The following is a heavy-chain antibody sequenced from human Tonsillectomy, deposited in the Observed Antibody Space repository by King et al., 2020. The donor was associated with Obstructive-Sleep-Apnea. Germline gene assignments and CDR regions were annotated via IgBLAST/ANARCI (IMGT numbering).Heavy chain of an antibody. V-gene: IGHV4-59*01. Sequence: VQLQESGPGLVKPSETLSLTCTVSGGSINSYFWSWIRQPPGKGLEWIGYIYHSGSTNYNPSLKSRVTISVDTSKNQFFLKLSSVTAADTAVYYCARVGDSSSWCEAWFDPWGQGTLVTVSS. CDR3: ARVGDSSSWCEAWFDP. J-gene: IGHJ5*02. D-gene: IGHD6-13*01. CDR1: GGSINSYF. CDR2: IYHSGST.